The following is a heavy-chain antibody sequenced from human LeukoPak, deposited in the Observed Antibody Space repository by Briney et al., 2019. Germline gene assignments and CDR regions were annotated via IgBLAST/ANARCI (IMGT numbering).Heavy chain of an antibody. V-gene: IGHV1-8*01. D-gene: IGHD6-13*01. CDR3: ASKGASSWYV. Sequence: GASVKVSCKASGYTFTSYDINWVRQATGQGLEWMGWMNPNSGNTGYAQQFQGRVTMTRNTSISTAYMELSSLRSEDTAVYYCASKGASSWYVWGQGTLVTVSS. J-gene: IGHJ4*02. CDR1: GYTFTSYD. CDR2: MNPNSGNT.